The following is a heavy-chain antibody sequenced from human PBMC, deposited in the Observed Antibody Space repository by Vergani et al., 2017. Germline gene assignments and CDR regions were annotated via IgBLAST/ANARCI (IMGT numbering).Heavy chain of an antibody. CDR3: ARLGGSGKSFSAAGILHY. D-gene: IGHD6-13*01. V-gene: IGHV1-69*01. J-gene: IGHJ4*02. CDR2: IIPIFGTA. CDR1: GGTFSSYA. Sequence: QVQLVQSGAEVKKPGSSVQVSCKASGGTFSSYAISWVRQAPGQGLEWMGGIIPIFGTANYAQKFQGRVTITADESTSTAYMELSSLRSEDTAVYYCARLGGSGKSFSAAGILHYWGQGTLVTVSS.